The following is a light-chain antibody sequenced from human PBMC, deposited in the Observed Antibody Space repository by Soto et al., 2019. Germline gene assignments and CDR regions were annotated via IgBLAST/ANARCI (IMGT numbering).Light chain of an antibody. CDR1: QSVDTRY. V-gene: IGKV3-20*01. CDR2: AAS. Sequence: EIVLTQSPGTLSLSPGERATLSCWASQSVDTRYLAWYQQRRGQAPRLLIYAASRRATGVPDRFSGSGSGTHFTLTLSRLEPEDFAVYYCQQYVNSLYTFGQGTKLE. CDR3: QQYVNSLYT. J-gene: IGKJ2*01.